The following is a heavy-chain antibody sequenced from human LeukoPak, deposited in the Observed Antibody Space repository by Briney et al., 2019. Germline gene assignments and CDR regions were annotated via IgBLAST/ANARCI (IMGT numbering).Heavy chain of an antibody. CDR1: GFTFTDYA. D-gene: IGHD3-10*01. J-gene: IGHJ4*02. CDR3: ARSGLATCHY. Sequence: PGGSLRLSCQASGFTFTDYAMSWVRQAPGKGLEWVSSINNGAGATFFADSVKGRFTISRDDSRGMVYLQMNSLTAEDTAVYYCARSGLATCHYWGQGTLVTVSS. CDR2: INNGAGAT. V-gene: IGHV3-23*01.